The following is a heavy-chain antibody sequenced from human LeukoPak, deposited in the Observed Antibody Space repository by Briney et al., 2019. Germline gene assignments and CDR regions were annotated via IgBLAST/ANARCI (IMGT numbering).Heavy chain of an antibody. CDR1: GFTFSSYW. CDR3: ARDYSSWFDY. D-gene: IGHD6-6*01. J-gene: IGHJ4*02. V-gene: IGHV3-74*01. CDR2: INSDGSTT. Sequence: GGSLRLSCAASGFTFSSYWIHWVRQAPGKGLVWVSIINSDGSTTSYADSVKGRFTISRDNAKNTLYLQLNSLRPEDTAVYYCARDYSSWFDYWGQGTLVTVSS.